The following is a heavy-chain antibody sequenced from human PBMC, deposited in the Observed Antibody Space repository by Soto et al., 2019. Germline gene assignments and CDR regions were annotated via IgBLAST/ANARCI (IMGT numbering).Heavy chain of an antibody. D-gene: IGHD3-22*01. CDR3: AKENELNYYDSSAYCVY. CDR1: GYTFTSYG. J-gene: IGHJ4*02. Sequence: ASVKVSCKASGYTFTSYGISWVRQAPGQGLEWMGWISAYNGNTNYAQKLQGRVTMTTDTATSTAYMELRSLRSDDTAVYYCAKENELNYYDSSAYCVYWGQGTLVTVSS. CDR2: ISAYNGNT. V-gene: IGHV1-18*04.